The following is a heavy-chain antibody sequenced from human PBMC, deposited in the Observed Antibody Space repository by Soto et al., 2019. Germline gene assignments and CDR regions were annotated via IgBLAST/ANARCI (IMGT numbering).Heavy chain of an antibody. Sequence: QVQLVQSGAEVKKPGSSVKVSCKASGGTFSIYTISWVRQAPGQGLEWMGGSANSAQKVEGRLTVTADESTRTVYWELSSLTSEDPAVYYCAREGPPDIAWFDPWGQGTLVSVSS. J-gene: IGHJ5*02. CDR3: AREGPPDIAWFDP. CDR2: SA. D-gene: IGHD2-15*01. V-gene: IGHV1-69*01. CDR1: GGTFSIYT.